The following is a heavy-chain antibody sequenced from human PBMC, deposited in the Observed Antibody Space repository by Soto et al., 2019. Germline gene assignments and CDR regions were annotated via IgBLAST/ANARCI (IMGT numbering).Heavy chain of an antibody. CDR2: ISGSGGGT. V-gene: IGHV3-23*01. CDR3: ATERDYSTSPLDY. CDR1: GFTFSSYA. Sequence: PGGSLRLSCEASGFTFSSYAMSWVRQAPGKGLEWVSVISGSGGGTYYADSVKGRFTVSRDNSKNMLYLQMSSLRAEDTAVYYCATERDYSTSPLDYWGQGTLVTLPS. J-gene: IGHJ4*02. D-gene: IGHD6-6*01.